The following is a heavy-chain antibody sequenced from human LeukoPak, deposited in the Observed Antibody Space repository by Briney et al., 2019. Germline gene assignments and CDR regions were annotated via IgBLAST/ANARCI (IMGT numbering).Heavy chain of an antibody. Sequence: SGTLSLTCTVSGGSTSSYYWSWIRQPPGKGLEWIGYIYYSGSTNYNPSLKSRVTISVDTSKNQFSLKLSSVTAADTAVYYCARDGGNGSDYWGQGTLVTVSS. CDR1: GGSTSSYY. V-gene: IGHV4-59*01. D-gene: IGHD4-23*01. CDR2: IYYSGST. J-gene: IGHJ4*02. CDR3: ARDGGNGSDY.